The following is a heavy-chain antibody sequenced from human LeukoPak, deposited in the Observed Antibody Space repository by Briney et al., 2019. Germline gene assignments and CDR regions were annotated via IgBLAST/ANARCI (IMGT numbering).Heavy chain of an antibody. V-gene: IGHV3-11*01. J-gene: IGHJ6*03. CDR1: GFTFSDYY. Sequence: PGGSLRLSCAASGFTFSDYYMSWIRQAPGKGLEWVSYISSSGSTIYYADSVKGRFTISRDNAKNSLYLQMNSLRAEDTAVYYCARARDTMVRGVQVGYYYTDVWGKGTTVTVSS. CDR3: ARARDTMVRGVQVGYYYTDV. D-gene: IGHD3-10*01. CDR2: ISSSGSTI.